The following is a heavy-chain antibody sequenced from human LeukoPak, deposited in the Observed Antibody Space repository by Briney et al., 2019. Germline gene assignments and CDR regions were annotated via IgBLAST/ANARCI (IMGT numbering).Heavy chain of an antibody. CDR2: ISPNSGDT. Sequence: ASVKVSCKASGYTFTSYDFNWVRQATGQRPEWMGWISPNSGDTGYAQKFQDRVTMTRNTSISTAYMELSSLRSDDTAVYYCARGPPNWGYDYWGPGTLVTVSS. V-gene: IGHV1-8*01. CDR1: GYTFTSYD. CDR3: ARGPPNWGYDY. J-gene: IGHJ4*02. D-gene: IGHD7-27*01.